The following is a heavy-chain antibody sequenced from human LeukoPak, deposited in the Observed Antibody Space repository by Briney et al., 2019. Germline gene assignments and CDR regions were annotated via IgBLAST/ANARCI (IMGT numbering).Heavy chain of an antibody. J-gene: IGHJ4*02. CDR3: ARRATDSRGSDY. CDR1: RFTFRNYA. Sequence: GGSVRLSCAHSRFTFRNYAMIWVRQAPGKGLEWVSSIDISGGRTDYADSVKGRFTISRDNSKNTLYLQMTSPRVEDTAVYYCARRATDSRGSDYWGQGTLVTVSS. D-gene: IGHD3-16*01. V-gene: IGHV3-23*01. CDR2: IDISGGRT.